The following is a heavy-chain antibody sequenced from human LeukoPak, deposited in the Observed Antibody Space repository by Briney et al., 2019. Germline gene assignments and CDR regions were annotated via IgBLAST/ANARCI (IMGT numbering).Heavy chain of an antibody. Sequence: PGGSLRLSCAASGFTFDNYAMHWVRQAPGKGLEWVSGISWNSGSIGYADFVKGRFTISRDNAKNSLYLQMNSLRAEDTAFYYCAKDISGATYYYYGMDVWGQGTTVTVSS. J-gene: IGHJ6*02. V-gene: IGHV3-9*01. CDR1: GFTFDNYA. D-gene: IGHD1-26*01. CDR2: ISWNSGSI. CDR3: AKDISGATYYYYGMDV.